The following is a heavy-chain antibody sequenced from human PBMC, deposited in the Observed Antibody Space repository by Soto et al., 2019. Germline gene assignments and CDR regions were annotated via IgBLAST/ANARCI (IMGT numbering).Heavy chain of an antibody. Sequence: EVQLVESGGGLVHPGGSLKLSCAASGFPFNGSAMHWVRQASGKGLEWVGRIRSKPNNYATAYAASLKGRFTISRDDSKNTAYLRMNSLKTEDTAVYYCAGDFYYNMDVWGQGTTVTVSS. CDR3: AGDFYYNMDV. J-gene: IGHJ6*02. V-gene: IGHV3-73*02. CDR1: GFPFNGSA. CDR2: IRSKPNNYAT.